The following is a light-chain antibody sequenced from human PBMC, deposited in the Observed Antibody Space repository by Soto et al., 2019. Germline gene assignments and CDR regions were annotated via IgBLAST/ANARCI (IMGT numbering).Light chain of an antibody. Sequence: EIVMTQSPATLSVSPGERVTLSCRASESVYNSLAWFQQIPGQAPRLLIYSASTRASGIPARFTGSGSGTEFTLTISSLQSEDFAVYYCQQYSNWPPTTFGQGTRLEIK. J-gene: IGKJ5*01. CDR2: SAS. V-gene: IGKV3-15*01. CDR1: ESVYNS. CDR3: QQYSNWPPTT.